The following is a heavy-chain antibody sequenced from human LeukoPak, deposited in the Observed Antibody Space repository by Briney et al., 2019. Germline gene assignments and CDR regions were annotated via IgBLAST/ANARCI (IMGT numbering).Heavy chain of an antibody. V-gene: IGHV3-15*01. CDR1: GFTFSNAW. J-gene: IGHJ5*02. CDR2: IKSKTDGGTT. Sequence: GGSLRLSCAAPGFTFSNAWMSWVRQAPGKGLEWVGRIKSKTDGGTTDYAAPVKGRFTISRDDSKSTQYLQMNSLKTEDTAVYYCTTDVGYCSSTSRCGFDPWGQGTLVTVSS. CDR3: TTDVGYCSSTSRCGFDP. D-gene: IGHD2-2*01.